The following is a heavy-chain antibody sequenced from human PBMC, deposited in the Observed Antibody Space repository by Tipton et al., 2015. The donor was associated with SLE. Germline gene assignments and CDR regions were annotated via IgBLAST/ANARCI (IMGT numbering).Heavy chain of an antibody. Sequence: TLSLTCTVSGGSISSSRYYWSWIRQHPGKGLEWIGYIHYSGSTDYNPSLKSRLTISGDTSKNQFSLKLSSVTAADTAVYYCARGSTGDNWFDPWGQGTLVTVSS. CDR2: IHYSGST. V-gene: IGHV4-31*03. J-gene: IGHJ5*02. CDR1: GGSISSSRYY. CDR3: ARGSTGDNWFDP. D-gene: IGHD7-27*01.